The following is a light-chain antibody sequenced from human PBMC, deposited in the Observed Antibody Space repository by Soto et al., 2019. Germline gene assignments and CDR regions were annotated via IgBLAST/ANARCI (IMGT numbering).Light chain of an antibody. CDR2: EGS. V-gene: IGLV2-23*01. J-gene: IGLJ3*02. CDR1: SSNVGSYDL. Sequence: QSALTQPASVSESPGQSITISCTGTSSNVGSYDLVSWYQQHPGKPPKLMIYEGSKRPSGVSDRFSGSKSGNSASLTISGLQAEDEADYFCSSYAGSSTLVFXXGXXXTVL. CDR3: SSYAGSSTLV.